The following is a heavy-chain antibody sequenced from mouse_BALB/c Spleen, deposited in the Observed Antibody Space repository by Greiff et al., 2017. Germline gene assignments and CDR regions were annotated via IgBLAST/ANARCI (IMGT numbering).Heavy chain of an antibody. V-gene: IGHV2-9*02. CDR2: IWAGGST. CDR1: GFSLTSYG. CDR3: AREGDYYGSGAY. Sequence: VKLVESGPGLVAPSQSLSITCTVSGFSLTSYGVHWVRQPPGKGLEWLGVIWAGGSTNYNSALMSRLSISKDNSKSQVFLKMNSLQTDDTAMYYCAREGDYYGSGAYWGQGTLVTVSA. D-gene: IGHD1-1*01. J-gene: IGHJ3*01.